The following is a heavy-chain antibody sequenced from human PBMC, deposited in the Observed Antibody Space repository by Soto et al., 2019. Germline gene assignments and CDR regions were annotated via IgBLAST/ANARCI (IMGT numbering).Heavy chain of an antibody. D-gene: IGHD3-22*01. Sequence: PGGSLRLSCAASGFTFSSYGMHWVRQAPGKGLEWVAVIWYDGSNKYYADSVKGRFTISRDNSKNTLYLQMNSLRAEGTAVYYCARDQSITMIVVVPGAFDIWGQGTMVTVS. CDR1: GFTFSSYG. J-gene: IGHJ3*02. CDR3: ARDQSITMIVVVPGAFDI. V-gene: IGHV3-33*01. CDR2: IWYDGSNK.